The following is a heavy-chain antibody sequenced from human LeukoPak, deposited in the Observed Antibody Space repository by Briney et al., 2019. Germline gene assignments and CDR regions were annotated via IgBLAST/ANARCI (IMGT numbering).Heavy chain of an antibody. CDR1: GYTFTGYY. Sequence: GXVKVSCKASGYTFTGYYMHWVRQAPGQGLEWMGWINPNSGGTNYAQKFQGGVTMTSDTSISTAYMELSRLRSDDTAVYYCASLITVTEFDYWGQGTLVTVSS. J-gene: IGHJ4*02. D-gene: IGHD4-11*01. CDR3: ASLITVTEFDY. CDR2: INPNSGGT. V-gene: IGHV1-2*02.